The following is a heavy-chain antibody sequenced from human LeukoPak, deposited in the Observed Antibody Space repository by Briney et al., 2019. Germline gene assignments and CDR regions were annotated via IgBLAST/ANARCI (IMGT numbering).Heavy chain of an antibody. J-gene: IGHJ4*02. D-gene: IGHD3-22*01. Sequence: ASVKVSCKASGYTFTGYYMHWVRQAPGQGLEWMGWINPNSGGTNYAQKFQGRVTMTRGTSISTAYMELSRLRSDDTAVYYCARTDRYYDSSGYLSGDYWGQGTLVTVSS. CDR1: GYTFTGYY. CDR2: INPNSGGT. CDR3: ARTDRYYDSSGYLSGDY. V-gene: IGHV1-2*02.